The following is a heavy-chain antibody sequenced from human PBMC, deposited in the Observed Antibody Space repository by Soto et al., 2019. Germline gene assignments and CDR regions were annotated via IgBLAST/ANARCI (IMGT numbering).Heavy chain of an antibody. V-gene: IGHV4-59*08. Sequence: QVQLQESGPGLVKPSETPSLTCTVSGGSISSYYWSWIRQPPGKGLEWIGYIYYSGSTNYNPSLKSRVTISVDTSKNQFSLKLSSVTAADTAVYYCAASRDYGDYGWFDPWGQGTLVTVSS. CDR3: AASRDYGDYGWFDP. J-gene: IGHJ5*02. D-gene: IGHD4-17*01. CDR2: IYYSGST. CDR1: GGSISSYY.